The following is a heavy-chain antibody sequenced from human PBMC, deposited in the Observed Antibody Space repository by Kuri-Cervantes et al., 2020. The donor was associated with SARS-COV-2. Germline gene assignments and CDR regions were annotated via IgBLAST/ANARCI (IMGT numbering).Heavy chain of an antibody. CDR3: ARERGPDADGFDI. CDR2: LSFDGNND. D-gene: IGHD3-10*01. Sequence: LSLSCAASGFFFGAYSMHWVRQAPGKGLWWVAGLSFDGNNDYYTQSVKGRFTISRDNSNNTLFLHMDSLRGDDTAVYYCARERGPDADGFDIWGQGKMVTVSS. CDR1: GFFFGAYS. J-gene: IGHJ3*02. V-gene: IGHV3-30-3*01.